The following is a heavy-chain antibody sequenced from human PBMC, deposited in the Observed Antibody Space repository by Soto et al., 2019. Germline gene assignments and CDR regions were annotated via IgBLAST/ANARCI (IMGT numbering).Heavy chain of an antibody. D-gene: IGHD6-13*01. CDR2: VRGGSGVT. CDR3: ANWYGDGDF. V-gene: IGHV3-23*01. CDR1: GFSFSTYG. J-gene: IGHJ4*02. Sequence: EVQLLESGGGLVQPGGSLRLSCAVSGFSFSTYGVTWVRQAPGKGLEWVCGVRGGSGVTHYADSVKGRFTITEDDSKNTVYLQMHSLSVEDRAVYYCANWYGDGDFWGQGTLVTVSS.